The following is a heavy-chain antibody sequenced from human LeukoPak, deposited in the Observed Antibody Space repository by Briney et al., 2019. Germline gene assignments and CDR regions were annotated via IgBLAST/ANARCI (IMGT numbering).Heavy chain of an antibody. CDR3: ARAPSEIGGYYPEYFRH. D-gene: IGHD3-22*01. CDR1: GFTFSSYW. V-gene: IGHV3-74*01. Sequence: GGSLRLSCAASGFTFSSYWMHWVRQAPGKGLVWVSRKSDGSTNYADSVKGRLTISRDNAKNTVSLQMNSLRAEDTGVYYCARAPSEIGGYYPEYFRHWGQGTLVTVSS. J-gene: IGHJ1*01. CDR2: KSDGST.